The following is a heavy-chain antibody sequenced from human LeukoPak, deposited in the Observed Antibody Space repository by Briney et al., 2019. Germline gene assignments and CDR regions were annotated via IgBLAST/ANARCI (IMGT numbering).Heavy chain of an antibody. V-gene: IGHV3-23*01. CDR3: AKEGTIVVVTGDYFDY. J-gene: IGHJ4*02. CDR1: GGSISSSSYY. Sequence: PSETLSLTCTVSGGSISSSSYYWGWIRQPPGKGLEWVSAISDSGGSTYYADSVKGRFTISRDNSKNTLYLQMNSLRAEDTAVYYCAKEGTIVVVTGDYFDYWGQGTLVTVSS. CDR2: ISDSGGST. D-gene: IGHD3-22*01.